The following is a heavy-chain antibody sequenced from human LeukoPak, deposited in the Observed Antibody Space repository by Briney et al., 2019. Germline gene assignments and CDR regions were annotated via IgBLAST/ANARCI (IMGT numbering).Heavy chain of an antibody. CDR3: ARDNGDYGCDY. J-gene: IGHJ4*02. D-gene: IGHD4-17*01. V-gene: IGHV4-59*01. Sequence: SETLSLTCTVSGGSISSYYWSWIRQPPGKGLEWIGYIYYSGSTNYNPSLKSQVTISVDTSKNQFSLKLSSVTAADTAVYYCARDNGDYGCDYWGQGTLVTVSS. CDR2: IYYSGST. CDR1: GGSISSYY.